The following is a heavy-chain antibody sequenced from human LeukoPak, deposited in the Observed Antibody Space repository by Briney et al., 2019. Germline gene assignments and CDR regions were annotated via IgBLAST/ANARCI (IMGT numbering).Heavy chain of an antibody. CDR3: ARGIFGSGSYPDF. CDR2: IWHDGSHK. J-gene: IGHJ4*02. CDR1: GFSFDTYA. V-gene: IGHV3-33*01. Sequence: GRSLRLSCAASGFSFDTYAMHWVRQAPGQGLEWVALIWHDGSHKFYSNSVRGQFTISRDNSKNTVYLQMNNLRPDDTAVYYCARGIFGSGSYPDFWGQGTLVTVSS. D-gene: IGHD3-10*01.